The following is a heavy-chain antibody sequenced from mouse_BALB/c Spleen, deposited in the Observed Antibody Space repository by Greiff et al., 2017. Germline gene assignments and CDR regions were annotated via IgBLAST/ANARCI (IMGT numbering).Heavy chain of an antibody. Sequence: DVKLQESGPGLVKPSQSLSLTCTVTGYSITSDYAWNWIRQFPGNKLEWMGYISYSGSTSYNPSLKSRISITRDTSKNQFFLQLNSVTTEDTATYYCARGTPPAYGPYFDVWGAGTTVTVSS. D-gene: IGHD1-2*01. CDR1: GYSITSDYA. CDR2: ISYSGST. CDR3: ARGTPPAYGPYFDV. J-gene: IGHJ1*01. V-gene: IGHV3-2*02.